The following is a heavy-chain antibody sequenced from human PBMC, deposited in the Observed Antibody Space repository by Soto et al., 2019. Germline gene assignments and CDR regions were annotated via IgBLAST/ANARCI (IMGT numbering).Heavy chain of an antibody. D-gene: IGHD3-9*01. CDR3: AKDLGGYDILTGYLVGSRLFDY. J-gene: IGHJ4*02. Sequence: GGSLRLSCAASGFTFSSYAMSWVRQAPGKGLEWVSAISGSGGSTYYADSVKGRFTISRDNSKNTLYLQMNSLRAEDTAVYYCAKDLGGYDILTGYLVGSRLFDYWGQGTLVTVSS. V-gene: IGHV3-23*01. CDR2: ISGSGGST. CDR1: GFTFSSYA.